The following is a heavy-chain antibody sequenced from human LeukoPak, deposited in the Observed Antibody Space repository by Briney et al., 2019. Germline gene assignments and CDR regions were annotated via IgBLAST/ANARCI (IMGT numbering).Heavy chain of an antibody. CDR3: ARSTLGYCSGGSCLGRPLGENWFDP. Sequence: SVKVSCKASGGTFSSYAISWVRQAPGQGLEWMGGIIPIFGTANYAQKFQGRVTITADKSTSTAYMELSSLRSEDTAVYYCARSTLGYCSGGSCLGRPLGENWFDPWGQGTLVTVSS. CDR2: IIPIFGTA. J-gene: IGHJ5*02. CDR1: GGTFSSYA. V-gene: IGHV1-69*06. D-gene: IGHD2-15*01.